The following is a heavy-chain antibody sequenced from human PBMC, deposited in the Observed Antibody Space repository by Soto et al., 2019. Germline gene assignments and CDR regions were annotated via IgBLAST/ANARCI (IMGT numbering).Heavy chain of an antibody. CDR1: GCPMTSSSFY. D-gene: IGHD1-26*01. Sequence: PXETLSLTFTVAGCPMTSSSFYWGWIRQPPGKGLEWIGHIFHTGATYYNPTLKSRLRMSVDTSKNQFSLNLSSVTATDTAVYYCARRRIVPTTNFDYWGQGTLVTVSS. CDR3: ARRRIVPTTNFDY. CDR2: IFHTGAT. J-gene: IGHJ4*02. V-gene: IGHV4-39*01.